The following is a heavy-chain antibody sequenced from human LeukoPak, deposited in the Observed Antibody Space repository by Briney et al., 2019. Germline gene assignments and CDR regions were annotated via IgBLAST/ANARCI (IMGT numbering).Heavy chain of an antibody. J-gene: IGHJ4*02. V-gene: IGHV3-21*01. CDR3: ARGPLATAGTVGLDY. D-gene: IGHD6-13*01. CDR2: ISNSGTYI. Sequence: GGSLRLSCAASGFTFSTYSMNWVRQAPGKGLEWVSSISNSGTYIYYADSVKGRFTISRDNAKNSLYLQMNSLRAEDTAVYYCARGPLATAGTVGLDYWGQGTLVTVSS. CDR1: GFTFSTYS.